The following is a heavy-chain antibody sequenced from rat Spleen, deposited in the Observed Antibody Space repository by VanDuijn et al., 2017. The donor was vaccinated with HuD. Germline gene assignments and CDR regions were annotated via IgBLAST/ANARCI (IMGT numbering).Heavy chain of an antibody. CDR1: GLSFSNYD. Sequence: EVQLVESGGGLVQPGRSMKLSCAASGLSFSNYDMAWVRQAPTKGLEWVASISYDGRSTYYRDSVRGRFTVSRDNAKIILSLQMDSLRSEDTATYYCVRTGDDWGQGTSVTVSS. CDR3: VRTGDD. CDR2: ISYDGRST. J-gene: IGHJ4*01. V-gene: IGHV5-25*01.